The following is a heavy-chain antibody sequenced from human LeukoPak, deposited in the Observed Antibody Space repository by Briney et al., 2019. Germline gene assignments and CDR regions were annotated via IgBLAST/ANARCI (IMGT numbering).Heavy chain of an antibody. Sequence: GGSLRPSCAASGFTFRSYAMNWVRQAPGKGLEWVSAISADGDSTYYADSVKGRFTISRDNSKNTLYLQMNGLRPGDTAVYYCAKRRYCTSTSCHDFDYWGQGTLVTVSS. CDR2: ISADGDST. CDR3: AKRRYCTSTSCHDFDY. CDR1: GFTFRSYA. J-gene: IGHJ4*02. D-gene: IGHD2-2*01. V-gene: IGHV3-23*01.